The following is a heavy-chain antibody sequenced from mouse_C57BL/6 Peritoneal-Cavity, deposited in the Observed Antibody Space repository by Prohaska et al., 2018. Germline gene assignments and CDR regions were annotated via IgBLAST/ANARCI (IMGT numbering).Heavy chain of an antibody. CDR3: MRYGNYWYFDV. CDR2: INSYGSAI. V-gene: IGHV11-2*01. J-gene: IGHJ1*03. D-gene: IGHD2-1*01. Sequence: EVQLLETGGGLVQPGGSRGLSCEGSGFTFSGFWMSWVRQTPGKTLEWIGDINSYGSAINYAPSIKDRFTIFRDNDKSTLYLQMGNVRSEDTATYFCMRYGNYWYFDVWGTGTTVTVSS. CDR1: GFTFSGFW.